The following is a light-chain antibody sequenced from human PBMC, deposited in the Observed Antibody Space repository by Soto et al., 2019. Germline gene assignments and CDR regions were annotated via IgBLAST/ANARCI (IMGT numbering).Light chain of an antibody. CDR2: DDG. Sequence: SYELTQPPSVSVAPGQTARITCGGNNIGRKSVNWYQQKPGQAPVLVVYDDGDRPSGIPERFSGSNSGNTATLTISRVEARDEADYHCQVWDTTSDLGVFGGGTELTVL. V-gene: IGLV3-21*02. CDR1: NIGRKS. J-gene: IGLJ2*01. CDR3: QVWDTTSDLGV.